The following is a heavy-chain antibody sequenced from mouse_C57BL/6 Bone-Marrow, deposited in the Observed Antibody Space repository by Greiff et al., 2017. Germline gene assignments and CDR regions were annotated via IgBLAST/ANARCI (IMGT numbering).Heavy chain of an antibody. D-gene: IGHD6-1*01. CDR2: IDPSDSYT. J-gene: IGHJ4*01. V-gene: IGHV1-50*01. CDR1: GYTFTSYW. CDR3: AREPLSGDYAMDY. Sequence: QVQLQQPGAELVKPGASVKLSCKASGYTFTSYWMQWVKQRPGQGLEWIGEIDPSDSYTNYNQKFKGKATLTVDTSSSTAYMQLSSLTSEDSAVYYCAREPLSGDYAMDYWGQGTSVTVSS.